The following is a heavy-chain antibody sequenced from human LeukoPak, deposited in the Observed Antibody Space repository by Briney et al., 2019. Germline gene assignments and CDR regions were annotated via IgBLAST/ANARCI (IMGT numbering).Heavy chain of an antibody. CDR1: GYSISSGYY. CDR2: IYHSGKT. D-gene: IGHD5-12*01. Sequence: PSETLSLTCAVSGYSISSGYYWGWIREPPGKGLEWIGSIYHSGKTYYNPSLKSRVTISVDTSKNQFSLKLSSVTATDTAVYYCARERYTYGDYDWAYWGQGTPVTVSS. V-gene: IGHV4-38-2*02. J-gene: IGHJ4*02. CDR3: ARERYTYGDYDWAY.